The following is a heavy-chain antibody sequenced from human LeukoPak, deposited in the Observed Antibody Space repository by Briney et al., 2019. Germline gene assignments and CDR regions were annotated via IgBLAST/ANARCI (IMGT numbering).Heavy chain of an antibody. CDR3: ATGSGSYYNKFDY. D-gene: IGHD3-10*01. J-gene: IGHJ4*02. CDR2: ISSSGGGT. Sequence: GGSLRLSCAASGFTFSSYWMSWVRQAPGKGPEWVSGISSSGGGTYYADSVKGRFTISRDNSKNTLYLQMNSLRAEDTAVYYCATGSGSYYNKFDYWGQGTLVTVSS. V-gene: IGHV3-23*01. CDR1: GFTFSSYW.